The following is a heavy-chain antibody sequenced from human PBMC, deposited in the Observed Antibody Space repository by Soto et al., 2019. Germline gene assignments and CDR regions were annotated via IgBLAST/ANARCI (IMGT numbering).Heavy chain of an antibody. CDR3: ARQGIAVAGIHYYYGMDV. V-gene: IGHV5-10-1*01. CDR2: IDPSDSYT. Sequence: WVRQMPGKGLEWMGRIDPSDSYTNYSPSFQGHVTISADKSISTAYLQWSSLKASDTAMYYCARQGIAVAGIHYYYGMDVWGQGTTVTVSS. D-gene: IGHD6-19*01. J-gene: IGHJ6*02.